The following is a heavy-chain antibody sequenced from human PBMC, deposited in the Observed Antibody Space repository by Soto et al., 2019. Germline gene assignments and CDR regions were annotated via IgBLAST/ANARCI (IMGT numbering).Heavy chain of an antibody. Sequence: QVQLVQSGAEVKKPGSSVKVSCEASGGTFGSFAVSWVRQAPGQGLEWMGALIPIFGTERYAQKFQGRVTITADESSTTAYMELRSLRYDDTAVYYCARDNGYAAFDLWGQGTQVTVTS. V-gene: IGHV1-69*12. CDR3: ARDNGYAAFDL. D-gene: IGHD5-12*01. J-gene: IGHJ4*02. CDR1: GGTFGSFA. CDR2: LIPIFGTE.